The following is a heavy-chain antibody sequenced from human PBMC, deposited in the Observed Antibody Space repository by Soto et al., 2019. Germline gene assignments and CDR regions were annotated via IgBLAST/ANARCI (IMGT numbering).Heavy chain of an antibody. J-gene: IGHJ6*02. Sequence: GGSLRLSCAASGFTFSSYGMHWFRQAPGKGLEWVAVISYDGSNKYYADSVKGRFTISRDNSKNTLYLQMNSLRAEDTAVYYCAKEARNSGSYYYYYGMDVWGQGTTVTVSS. V-gene: IGHV3-30*18. D-gene: IGHD1-26*01. CDR2: ISYDGSNK. CDR1: GFTFSSYG. CDR3: AKEARNSGSYYYYYGMDV.